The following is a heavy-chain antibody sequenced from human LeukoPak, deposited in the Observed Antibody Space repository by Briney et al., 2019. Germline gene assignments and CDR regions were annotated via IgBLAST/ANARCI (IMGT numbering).Heavy chain of an antibody. D-gene: IGHD4-11*01. Sequence: GGSLRLSCAASGFTFSGSAMHWVRQASGKGLEWVGRIRSKANSYATAYAASVKGRFTISRDDSKNTAYLQMNSLKTEDTAVYYCTIVEKACSNLRYFDYWGQGALVTVSS. CDR3: TIVEKACSNLRYFDY. CDR1: GFTFSGSA. CDR2: IRSKANSYAT. V-gene: IGHV3-73*01. J-gene: IGHJ4*02.